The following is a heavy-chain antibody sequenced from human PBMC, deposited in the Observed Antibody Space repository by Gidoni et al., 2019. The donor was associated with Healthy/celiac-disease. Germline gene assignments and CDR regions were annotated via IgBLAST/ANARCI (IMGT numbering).Heavy chain of an antibody. V-gene: IGHV3-30*01. J-gene: IGHJ4*02. D-gene: IGHD1-26*01. Sequence: QVQLVESGGGVVQPGRSMRLSCDASGFTFGSYAMHWVRQAPGKGLEWVAVISYDGSNKYYADSVKGRFTSSRDNSNNTLYLQMNSLRSEDTAVYYCARGSYRGSGRYYFDYWGQGTLVTVSS. CDR1: GFTFGSYA. CDR3: ARGSYRGSGRYYFDY. CDR2: ISYDGSNK.